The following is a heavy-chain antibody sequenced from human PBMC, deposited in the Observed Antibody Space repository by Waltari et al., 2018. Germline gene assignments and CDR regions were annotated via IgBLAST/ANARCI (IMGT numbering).Heavy chain of an antibody. J-gene: IGHJ6*02. CDR1: EFTFSSYA. CDR2: ISYNERNI. Sequence: QVQLVESGGGVVQPGRSLRTSCAASEFTFSSYAMHWVRQAPGKGLEWVAVISYNERNIYYVDSVKGRFTISRDNSQKMLYLQMNSLRAEDTAVYYCARDYCDRTNCHGMDVWGRGTTVTVSS. V-gene: IGHV3-30*04. CDR3: ARDYCDRTNCHGMDV. D-gene: IGHD3-22*01.